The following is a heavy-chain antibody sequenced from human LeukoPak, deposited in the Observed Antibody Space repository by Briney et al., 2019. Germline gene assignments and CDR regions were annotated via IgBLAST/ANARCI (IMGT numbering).Heavy chain of an antibody. CDR3: ARDYSGWSLDP. Sequence: GGSLRLSCAASGFTFRSSEMNWVRQAPGKGLEWVSYISDGGKTKYYADSVRGRFTISRDNAKNSLYLQMNSLRAEDTAVYYCARDYSGWSLDPWGQGTLVTVSS. V-gene: IGHV3-48*03. CDR1: GFTFRSSE. CDR2: ISDGGKTK. J-gene: IGHJ5*02. D-gene: IGHD5-12*01.